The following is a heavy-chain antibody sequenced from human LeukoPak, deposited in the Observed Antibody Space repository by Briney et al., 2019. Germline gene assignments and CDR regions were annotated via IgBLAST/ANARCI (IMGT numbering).Heavy chain of an antibody. CDR3: ARLAYGSGSYRY. J-gene: IGHJ4*02. Sequence: NPSETLSLTCAVYGGSFSGYYWSWIRQPPGKGLEWIGEINHSGSTNYNPSLKSRVTISVDTSKNQFSLKLSSVTAADTAVYYRARLAYGSGSYRYWGQGTLVTVSS. V-gene: IGHV4-34*01. D-gene: IGHD3-10*01. CDR2: INHSGST. CDR1: GGSFSGYY.